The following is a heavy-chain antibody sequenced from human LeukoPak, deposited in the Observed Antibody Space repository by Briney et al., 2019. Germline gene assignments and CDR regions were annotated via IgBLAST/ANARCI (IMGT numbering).Heavy chain of an antibody. V-gene: IGHV1-2*02. CDR1: GYTFTGYY. D-gene: IGHD6-19*01. J-gene: IGHJ3*02. CDR3: ATHSSRWYDHDAFDI. Sequence: ASVTVSCKASGYTFTGYYMHWVRQAPGQGLEWMGWINPNSGGTNYAQKFQGRVTITRDRSTSTAYMELSSLRSEDTALYYCATHSSRWYDHDAFDIWGQGTMVTVS. CDR2: INPNSGGT.